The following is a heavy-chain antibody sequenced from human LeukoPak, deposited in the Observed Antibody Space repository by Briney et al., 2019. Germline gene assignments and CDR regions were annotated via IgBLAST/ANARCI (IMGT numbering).Heavy chain of an antibody. D-gene: IGHD2-2*01. CDR1: GFTFSDYY. Sequence: RGSLRLSCAASGFTFSDYYMSWIRQAPGKGLEWVSYISSISSYTNYADSVKGRFTISRDNAKDSLYLQMNSLRAEDTAVYYCARGITSTSHADVWGRGTTVTGSS. CDR3: ARGITSTSHADV. J-gene: IGHJ6*02. CDR2: ISSISSYT. V-gene: IGHV3-11*05.